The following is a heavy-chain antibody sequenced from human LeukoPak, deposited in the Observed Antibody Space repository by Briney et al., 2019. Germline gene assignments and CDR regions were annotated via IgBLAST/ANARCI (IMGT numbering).Heavy chain of an antibody. D-gene: IGHD4-11*01. CDR1: GGSISTYY. CDR2: IYYSGIT. Sequence: SETLSLTCTVSGGSISTYYWTWIRQPPGRGLEWIGYIYYSGITNYNPSLKSRVTMSVDTSRNQFSLRLNSVTAADTAVYYCARRLAVTGRYYFDYWGQGSLVTVST. CDR3: ARRLAVTGRYYFDY. J-gene: IGHJ4*02. V-gene: IGHV4-59*01.